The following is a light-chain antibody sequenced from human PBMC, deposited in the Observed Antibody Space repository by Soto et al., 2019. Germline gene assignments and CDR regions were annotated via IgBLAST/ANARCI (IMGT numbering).Light chain of an antibody. CDR3: HQYGSSPRT. CDR1: QSVSAN. V-gene: IGKV3-15*01. Sequence: EIVMTQSPSTLSVSPGERATLSCRASQSVSANLAWYQHKPGKAPRLLIYGASTRPSGIPDRISGSGSGTEFTLTISRLQPEDFAMYSCHQYGSSPRTFGQGTKVDI. J-gene: IGKJ1*01. CDR2: GAS.